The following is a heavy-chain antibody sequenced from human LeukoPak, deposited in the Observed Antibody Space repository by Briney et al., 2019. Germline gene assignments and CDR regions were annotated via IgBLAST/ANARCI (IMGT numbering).Heavy chain of an antibody. CDR3: ARLLVVESRFDP. Sequence: PSETLSLTCTVSDGSINSYFWSWIRQPAGKGLEYIGRIYASGSTNYSPSLKSRVTMSVDTSKNQFSLKLTSVTAADTAVYYCARLLVVESRFDPWGQGTLVTVSS. V-gene: IGHV4-4*07. CDR1: DGSINSYF. CDR2: IYASGST. J-gene: IGHJ5*02. D-gene: IGHD2-15*01.